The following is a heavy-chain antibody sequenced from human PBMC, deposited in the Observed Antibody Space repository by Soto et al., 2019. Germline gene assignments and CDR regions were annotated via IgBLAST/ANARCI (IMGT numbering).Heavy chain of an antibody. Sequence: EVQLLESGGGLVQPGGSLRLSCAASGFTFSSYAMSWVRQAPGKGLGWVSAISGSGGSTYYADSVKGRFTISRDNSKNTRYMPMNSLTAEYTAVNYCARRGRAYYHYHYMGVWGKGTTVTLAS. CDR1: GFTFSSYA. V-gene: IGHV3-23*01. CDR3: ARRGRAYYHYHYMGV. J-gene: IGHJ6*03. CDR2: ISGSGGST.